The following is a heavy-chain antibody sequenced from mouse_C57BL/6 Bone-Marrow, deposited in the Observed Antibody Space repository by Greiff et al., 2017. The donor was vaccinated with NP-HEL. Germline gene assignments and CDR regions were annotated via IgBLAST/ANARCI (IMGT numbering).Heavy chain of an antibody. CDR2: INPGSGGT. V-gene: IGHV1-54*01. CDR1: GYAFTNYL. J-gene: IGHJ4*01. CDR3: ARGCPTRGYYYAMDY. Sequence: VQLQQSGAELVRPGTSVKVSCKASGYAFTNYLIEWVKQRPGQGLEWIGVINPGSGGTNYNEKFKGKATLTADKSSSTAYMQLSSLTSEDSAVYFCARGCPTRGYYYAMDYWGQGTSVTVSS. D-gene: IGHD2-10*01.